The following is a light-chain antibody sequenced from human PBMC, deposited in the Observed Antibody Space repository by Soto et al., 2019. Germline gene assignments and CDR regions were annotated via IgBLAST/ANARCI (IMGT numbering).Light chain of an antibody. CDR2: DVN. J-gene: IGLJ3*02. V-gene: IGLV2-11*01. CDR3: CSYAGGFSWV. Sequence: QSALTQPRSVSGSPGQSVTISCTGNSSDIGNYKSVSWYQQYLGEAPKLMIYDVNKRSSGVPDRFSGSKSVNTASLTISGLQPEDEADYYCCSYAGGFSWVFGGGTKLTVL. CDR1: SSDIGNYKS.